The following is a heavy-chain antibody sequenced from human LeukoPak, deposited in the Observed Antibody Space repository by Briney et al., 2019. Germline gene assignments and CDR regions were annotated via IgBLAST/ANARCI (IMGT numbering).Heavy chain of an antibody. CDR2: ISGGGGST. V-gene: IGHV3-23*01. Sequence: GGSLRLSCAASGFTFSSYGMSWVRQAPGKGLEWVSAISGGGGSTYYADSVKGRFTISRDNSKNTLYLQMNSLRAEDTAVYYCAKDPAVADFDYWGQGTLVTVSS. D-gene: IGHD6-19*01. CDR1: GFTFSSYG. CDR3: AKDPAVADFDY. J-gene: IGHJ4*02.